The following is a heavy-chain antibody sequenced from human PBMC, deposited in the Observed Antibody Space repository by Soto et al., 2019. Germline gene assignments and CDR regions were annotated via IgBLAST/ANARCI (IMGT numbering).Heavy chain of an antibody. CDR2: LSYGAKNK. D-gene: IGHD3-3*01. Sequence: QVLLVESGGGVVQPGGSLGLSCAASGFTFSASVMHWVRQAPGKGLEWMAILSYGAKNKYYADSVKGRFTISRDISESTLYLQMDSLRTEDTAVYYCVREEFEDGRGHFTNWGQGTLVSVSS. V-gene: IGHV3-30*03. CDR1: GFTFSASV. CDR3: VREEFEDGRGHFTN. J-gene: IGHJ4*02.